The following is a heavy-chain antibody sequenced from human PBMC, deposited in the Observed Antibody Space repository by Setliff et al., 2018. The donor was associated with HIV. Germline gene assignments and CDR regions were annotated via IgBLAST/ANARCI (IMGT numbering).Heavy chain of an antibody. CDR3: ANYGDY. CDR2: IIPILNTP. CDR1: RGTFNTFA. Sequence: SVKVSCKTSRGTFNTFAFSWVRQAPGQGLEWMGGIIPILNTPNYAQKFKGKITINADKSTTTVYMELSSLMPEETALYYCANYGDYWGQGTLVTVSS. V-gene: IGHV1-69*10. D-gene: IGHD3-16*01. J-gene: IGHJ4*02.